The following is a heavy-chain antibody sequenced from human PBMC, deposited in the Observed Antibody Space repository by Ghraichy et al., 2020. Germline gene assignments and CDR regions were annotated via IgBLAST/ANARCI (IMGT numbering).Heavy chain of an antibody. CDR3: ARGGITNFGVVSLVNCFDP. J-gene: IGHJ5*02. Sequence: SQTLSLTCTVSGGSISSGDSYWSWIRQPPGKGLEWIGYIYDTGSTYYNPSLESRLTISIDTSKMQFSLKVRSVTAADTAVYYCARGGITNFGVVSLVNCFDPWGQGTLVTVSS. CDR2: IYDTGST. V-gene: IGHV4-30-4*01. D-gene: IGHD3-3*01. CDR1: GGSISSGDSY.